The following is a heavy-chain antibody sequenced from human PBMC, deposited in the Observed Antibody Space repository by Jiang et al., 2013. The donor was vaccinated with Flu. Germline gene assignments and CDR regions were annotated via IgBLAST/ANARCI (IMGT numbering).Heavy chain of an antibody. J-gene: IGHJ4*02. CDR2: TYYRSKWYN. D-gene: IGHD3-10*01. V-gene: IGHV6-1*01. Sequence: QTLSLTCAISGDSVSSNSAAWSWIRQSPSRGLEWLGRTYYRSKWYNDYAVSVKSRITINADTSKNQFSLRLNSVTPEDTAVYFCARTGSGSYFSNYFDYWGQGTLVTVS. CDR3: ARTGSGSYFSNYFDY. CDR1: GDSVSSNSAA.